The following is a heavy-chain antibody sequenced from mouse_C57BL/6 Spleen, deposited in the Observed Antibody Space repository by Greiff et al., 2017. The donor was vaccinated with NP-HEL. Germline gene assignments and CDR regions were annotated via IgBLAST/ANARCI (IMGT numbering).Heavy chain of an antibody. J-gene: IGHJ4*01. Sequence: VKLMESGPGLVAPSQSLSITCTVSGFSLTSYGVDWVRQPPGKGLEWLGVIWGGGSTNYNSALMSRLSISKDNSKSQVFLKMNSLQTDDTAMYYCAKHEGLHYYGSSYDAMDYWGQGTSVTVSS. CDR1: GFSLTSYG. V-gene: IGHV2-9*01. CDR3: AKHEGLHYYGSSYDAMDY. CDR2: IWGGGST. D-gene: IGHD1-1*01.